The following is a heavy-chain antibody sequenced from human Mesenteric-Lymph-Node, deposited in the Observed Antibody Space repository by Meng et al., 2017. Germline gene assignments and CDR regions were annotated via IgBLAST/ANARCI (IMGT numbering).Heavy chain of an antibody. CDR2: IGTAGDT. J-gene: IGHJ4*02. V-gene: IGHV3-13*01. Sequence: GESLKISCAASGFTFSSYDMNWVRQATGKGLEWVSAIGTAGDTYYPGSVKGRFTISRDNSKKTLYLQMNSLRADDTAVYYCAKGSSSWARPFFDSWGQGTLVTVSS. D-gene: IGHD6-13*01. CDR1: GFTFSSYD. CDR3: AKGSSSWARPFFDS.